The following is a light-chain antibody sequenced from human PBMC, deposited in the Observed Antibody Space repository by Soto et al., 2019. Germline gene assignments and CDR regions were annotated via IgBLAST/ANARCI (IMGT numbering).Light chain of an antibody. CDR3: SSYITSSIVL. V-gene: IGLV2-14*03. J-gene: IGLJ7*01. Sequence: QSALTQPASVSGSRGQSITISCTGTTSDVPGSNSVSWYQQHPGKAPILIIYDVTKRPSGVSSRFSGSKSDNTATLTISGLQVEDEAEYYCSSYITSSIVLFGGGTQLTVL. CDR2: DVT. CDR1: TSDVPGSNS.